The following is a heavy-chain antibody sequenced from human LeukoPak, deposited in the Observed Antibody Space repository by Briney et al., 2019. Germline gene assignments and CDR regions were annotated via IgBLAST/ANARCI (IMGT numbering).Heavy chain of an antibody. CDR1: GFTFSTYA. CDR3: AKPKSSGWSFFYYYLDV. J-gene: IGHJ6*03. Sequence: PGGSVRLSCAASGFTFSTYAMNSVRQAPGKRLGWVSPIRVNGGKTFYAGSVKGRFTISRDNTKNTLYLQMNSLRGDDTAVYYCAKPKSSGWSFFYYYLDVSGKGATVTVSS. V-gene: IGHV3-23*01. CDR2: IRVNGGKT. D-gene: IGHD6-19*01.